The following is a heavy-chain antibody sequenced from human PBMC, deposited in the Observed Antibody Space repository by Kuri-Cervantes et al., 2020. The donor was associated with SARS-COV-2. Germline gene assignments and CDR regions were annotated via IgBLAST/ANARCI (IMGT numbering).Heavy chain of an antibody. D-gene: IGHD6-6*01. J-gene: IGHJ4*02. CDR2: IYHSGST. CDR1: GYSISSGYY. Sequence: SETLSLTCTVSGYSISSGYYWGWIRQPPGKGLEWIGSIYHSGSTYYNPSLKSRVTISVDTSKNQFSLQLSSVTPEDTAVYYCARDLDYLTLAARNFDYWGQGTLVTVSS. CDR3: ARDLDYLTLAARNFDY. V-gene: IGHV4-38-2*02.